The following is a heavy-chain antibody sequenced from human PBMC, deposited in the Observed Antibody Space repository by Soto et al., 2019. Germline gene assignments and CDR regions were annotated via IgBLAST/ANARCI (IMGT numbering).Heavy chain of an antibody. Sequence: SETLSLTCAVYGGSFSGYYWSWIRQPPGKGLEWIGEINHSGSTNYNPSLKSRVTISVDTSKNQFSLKLSSVTAADTAVYYCARGPQESAAGSGTLLYGMDVWGQGTTVTVSS. D-gene: IGHD3-10*01. V-gene: IGHV4-34*01. CDR1: GGSFSGYY. CDR3: ARGPQESAAGSGTLLYGMDV. J-gene: IGHJ6*02. CDR2: INHSGST.